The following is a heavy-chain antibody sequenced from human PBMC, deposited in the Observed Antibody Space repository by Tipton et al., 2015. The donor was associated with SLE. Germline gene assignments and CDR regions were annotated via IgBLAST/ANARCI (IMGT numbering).Heavy chain of an antibody. CDR3: ARVRMGSGAYRLYYMDV. CDR1: GYSISAGYY. Sequence: GLVKPSETLSLKCAVSGYSISAGYYWGWVRQPPGKGLEWIGAIYYSGTTFYNPSFKSRVTISLDTSKNQFSLKLSSVTAADTAVYYCARVRMGSGAYRLYYMDVWGQGTTVTVSS. CDR2: IYYSGTT. D-gene: IGHD1-26*01. J-gene: IGHJ6*03. V-gene: IGHV4-38-2*01.